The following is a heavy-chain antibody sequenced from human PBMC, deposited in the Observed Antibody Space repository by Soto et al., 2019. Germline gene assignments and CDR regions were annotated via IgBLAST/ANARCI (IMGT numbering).Heavy chain of an antibody. CDR2: ISTGDSPI. V-gene: IGHV3-48*01. D-gene: IGHD2-2*01. J-gene: IGHJ4*02. CDR3: ATACRYCSTSNSLY. CDR1: GFTFSSYA. Sequence: EVQLVESGGGLVQPGGSLRLSCAASGFTFSSYAMNWVRQAPGKGLEWVSYISTGDSPIYYADSVKGRFTISRDNAKNSLYLQMISLSAEDTAVYYCATACRYCSTSNSLYWGQGTLVTVSS.